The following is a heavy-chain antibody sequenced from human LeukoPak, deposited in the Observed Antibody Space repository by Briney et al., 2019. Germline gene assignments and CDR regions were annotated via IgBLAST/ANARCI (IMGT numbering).Heavy chain of an antibody. V-gene: IGHV3-21*04. J-gene: IGHJ4*02. CDR1: GFTFSSYS. CDR2: ISSSSSYI. D-gene: IGHD6-19*01. Sequence: GGSLRLSCAASGFTFSSYSMNWVRQAPGKGLEWVSSISSSSSYIYYADSVKGRFTISRDNAKNTLYLQMNSLRAEDTAVYYCAKDADSSGWDFDYWGQGTLVTVSS. CDR3: AKDADSSGWDFDY.